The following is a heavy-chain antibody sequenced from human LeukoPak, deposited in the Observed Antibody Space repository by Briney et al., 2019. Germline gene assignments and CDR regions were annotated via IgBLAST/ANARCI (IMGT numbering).Heavy chain of an antibody. D-gene: IGHD5-24*01. CDR2: IIPIFGTA. V-gene: IGHV1-69*13. Sequence: GASVNVSFKASGGTFSSCAISWVRQAPGQGLEWMGGIIPIFGTANYAQKFQGRVTITADESTSTAYMELSSLRSEDTAVYYCARDGEMATDYWGQGTLVTVSS. CDR1: GGTFSSCA. J-gene: IGHJ4*02. CDR3: ARDGEMATDY.